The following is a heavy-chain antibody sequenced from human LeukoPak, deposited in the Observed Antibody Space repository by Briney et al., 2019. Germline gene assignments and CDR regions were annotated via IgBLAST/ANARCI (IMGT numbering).Heavy chain of an antibody. CDR2: IRGSDGST. D-gene: IGHD4-17*01. CDR1: GFPFSTYA. CDR3: AKDVYGDYGGLDY. Sequence: PGGSLRLSCAASGFPFSTYAMSWVRQAPGKGLEWVSSIRGSDGSTYYADSVKGRFAISRDNSKNTLYLQMNSLRAEDTAVYYCAKDVYGDYGGLDYWGQRTLVTVSS. J-gene: IGHJ4*02. V-gene: IGHV3-23*01.